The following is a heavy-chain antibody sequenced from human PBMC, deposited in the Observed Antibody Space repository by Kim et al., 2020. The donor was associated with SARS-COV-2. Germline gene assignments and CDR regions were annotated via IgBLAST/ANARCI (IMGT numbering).Heavy chain of an antibody. CDR3: PRDVHGGVFDI. V-gene: IGHV3-7*03. Sequence: GGSLRLSCAASGFTFTTYWMNWVRQAPGKGLEWVANIDQDGTEKYYVDSVKGRLIISRANAKNSLILQLNSLRAEVMASYYCPRDVHGGVFDIWGQGSMGTVSS. CDR1: GFTFTTYW. J-gene: IGHJ3*02. D-gene: IGHD2-8*02. CDR2: IDQDGTEK.